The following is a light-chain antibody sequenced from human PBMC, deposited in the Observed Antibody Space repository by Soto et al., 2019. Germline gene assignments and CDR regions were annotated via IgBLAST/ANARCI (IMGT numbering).Light chain of an antibody. CDR2: GNN. CDR3: VAWDDSLSGV. J-gene: IGLJ3*02. CDR1: SSNIGNHY. V-gene: IGLV1-47*01. Sequence: QSVLTQPPSASGTPGQRVTISCSGSSSNIGNHYVSWYQQLPGTAPNLLIYGNNQRPSGVPDRFSGSKSGTSASLAISGLRSEDEADYYCVAWDDSLSGVFGGGTKLTVL.